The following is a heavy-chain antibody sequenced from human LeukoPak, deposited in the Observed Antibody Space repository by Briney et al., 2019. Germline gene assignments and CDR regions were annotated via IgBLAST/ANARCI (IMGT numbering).Heavy chain of an antibody. CDR2: ISSSSSYI. CDR3: ARAAPTYYYDSSGYSEIGSLDY. J-gene: IGHJ4*02. CDR1: GFTFSSYS. D-gene: IGHD3-22*01. V-gene: IGHV3-21*01. Sequence: GRALRHSCAASGFTFSSYSMNWVRQAPGNGLEWVSSISSSSSYIYYADSVKGRFTISRDNAKNSLYLQMNSLRAEDTAVYYCARAAPTYYYDSSGYSEIGSLDYWGQGTLVTVSS.